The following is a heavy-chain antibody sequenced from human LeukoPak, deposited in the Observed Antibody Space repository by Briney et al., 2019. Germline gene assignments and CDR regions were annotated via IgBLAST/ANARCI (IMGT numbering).Heavy chain of an antibody. CDR3: ARDLGDFWSGRTHYYYMDV. CDR2: IIPIFGTA. CDR1: GGTFSSYA. D-gene: IGHD3-3*01. Sequence: GSSVKVSCKASGGTFSSYAISWVRQAPGQGLEWMGGIIPIFGTANYAQKFQGRVTITTDESTSTAYMELSSLRSEDTAVYYCARDLGDFWSGRTHYYYMDVWGKGTTVTVSS. J-gene: IGHJ6*03. V-gene: IGHV1-69*05.